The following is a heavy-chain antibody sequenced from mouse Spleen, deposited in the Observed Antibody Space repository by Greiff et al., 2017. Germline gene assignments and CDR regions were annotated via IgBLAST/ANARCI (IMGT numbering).Heavy chain of an antibody. CDR1: GYTFTSYW. J-gene: IGHJ2*01. D-gene: IGHD4-1*01. CDR2: IDPSDSYT. Sequence: QVQLQQPGAELVRPGTSVKLSCKASGYTFTSYWMHWVKQRPGQGLEWIGVIDPSDSYTNYNQKFKGKATLTVDTSSSTAYMQLSSLTSEDSAVYYCARGLGRKDFDYWGQGTTLTVSS. CDR3: ARGLGRKDFDY. V-gene: IGHV1-59*01.